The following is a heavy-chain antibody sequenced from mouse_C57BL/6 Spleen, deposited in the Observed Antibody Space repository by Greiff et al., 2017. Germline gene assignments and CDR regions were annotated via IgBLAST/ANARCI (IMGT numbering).Heavy chain of an antibody. D-gene: IGHD2-4*01. J-gene: IGHJ2*01. Sequence: EVKLVESGPGMVKPSQSLSLTCTVTGYSITSGYDWHWIRHFPGNKLEWMGYISYSGSTNYNPSLKSRISITHDTSKNHFFLKLNSVTTEDTATYYCARDDYEGNFDYWGQGTTLTVSS. CDR3: ARDDYEGNFDY. CDR1: GYSITSGYD. V-gene: IGHV3-1*01. CDR2: ISYSGST.